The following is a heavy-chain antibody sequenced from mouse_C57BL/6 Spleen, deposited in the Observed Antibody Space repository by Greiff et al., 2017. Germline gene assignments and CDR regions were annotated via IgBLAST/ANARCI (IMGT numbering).Heavy chain of an antibody. CDR2: IWSGGST. CDR3: ARNPDGYYFYAMDY. J-gene: IGHJ4*01. Sequence: VHLVESGPGLVQPSQSLSITCTVSGFSLTSYGVHWVRQSPGKGLEWLGVIWSGGSTDYNAAFISRLSISKDNSKSQVFFKMNSLQADDTAIYYCARNPDGYYFYAMDYWGQGTSVTVSS. V-gene: IGHV2-2*01. CDR1: GFSLTSYG. D-gene: IGHD2-3*01.